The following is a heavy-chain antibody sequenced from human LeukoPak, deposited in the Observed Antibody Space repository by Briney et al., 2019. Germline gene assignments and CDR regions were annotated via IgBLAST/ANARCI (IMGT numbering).Heavy chain of an antibody. CDR1: GYTFTSYA. Sequence: APVKVCCKASGYTFTSYAMHWVRQAPGQRLEWMGWINAGNGNTKYSQKFQGRVTITRDTSASTAYMELSSLRSEDTAVYYCARDRSYGYDFDYWGQGTLVTVSS. CDR2: INAGNGNT. D-gene: IGHD5-18*01. CDR3: ARDRSYGYDFDY. V-gene: IGHV1-3*01. J-gene: IGHJ4*02.